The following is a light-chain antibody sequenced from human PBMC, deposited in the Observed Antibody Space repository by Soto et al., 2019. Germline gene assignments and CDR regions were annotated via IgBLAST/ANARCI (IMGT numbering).Light chain of an antibody. CDR1: QSIRSY. CDR3: QQSYSTPFT. Sequence: DIQMTQSPSSLSASVGDRVTITCPASQSIRSYLNWYQQKPGKAPKLLIYAASSLQSGVPSRFSGSGSGTDFTLTISSLQPEDFATYYCQQSYSTPFTFGGGTKVEIK. V-gene: IGKV1-39*01. J-gene: IGKJ4*01. CDR2: AAS.